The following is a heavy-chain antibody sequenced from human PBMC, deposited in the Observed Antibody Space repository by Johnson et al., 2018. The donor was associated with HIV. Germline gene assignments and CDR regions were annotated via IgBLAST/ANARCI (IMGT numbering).Heavy chain of an antibody. CDR2: IYSGGST. CDR3: ARALGATYAFDI. Sequence: VQLVESGGGLVQPGGSLRLSCAASGFTFSNAWMSWVRQAPGKGLEWVSVIYSGGSTYYADSVKGRFTISRDNSKNTLYLQMNSLRAEDTAVYYCARALGATYAFDIWGQGTMVTVSS. CDR1: GFTFSNAW. D-gene: IGHD1-26*01. J-gene: IGHJ3*02. V-gene: IGHV3-66*01.